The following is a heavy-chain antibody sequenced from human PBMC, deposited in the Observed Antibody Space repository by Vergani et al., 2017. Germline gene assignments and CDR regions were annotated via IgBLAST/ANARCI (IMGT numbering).Heavy chain of an antibody. CDR2: ISYDGSNK. CDR1: GFTFSSYA. J-gene: IGHJ4*02. CDR3: ARGDILGDGRRGMVRGHDY. D-gene: IGHD3-10*01. Sequence: QVQLVESGGGVVQPGRSLRLSCAASGFTFSSYAMHWVRQAPGKGLEWVAVISYDGSNKYYADSVKGRFTISRDNSKNTLYLQMNSLRAEDTAVYYGARGDILGDGRRGMVRGHDYWGQGTLVTVSS. V-gene: IGHV3-30*01.